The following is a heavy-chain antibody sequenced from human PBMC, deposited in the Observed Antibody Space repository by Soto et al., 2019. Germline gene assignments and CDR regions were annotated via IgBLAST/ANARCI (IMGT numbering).Heavy chain of an antibody. J-gene: IGHJ4*02. D-gene: IGHD3-3*01. V-gene: IGHV3-33*03. CDR3: AKPSYDFWCGYYDRFDG. Sequence: QVKLVESGGGVVQPGRSLRLPCAASGFTFSSYGMHWVRQAPGKGLEWVALIWHDGSSKFYADSVKGRFTISRNNSKNTLSLEMSSLIAEDTAMYCGAKPSYDFWCGYYDRFDGWGQGTLVTVSS. CDR2: IWHDGSSK. CDR1: GFTFSSYG.